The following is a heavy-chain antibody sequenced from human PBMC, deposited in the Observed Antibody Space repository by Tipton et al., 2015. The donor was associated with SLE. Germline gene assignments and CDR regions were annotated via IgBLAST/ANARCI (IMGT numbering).Heavy chain of an antibody. D-gene: IGHD2-21*01. J-gene: IGHJ4*02. Sequence: TLSLTCSVSGVSISSGDYYWSWIRQHPGKGLEWIGYIDVSGTTYHNPSLKSRVTISVDTSKNQFSLKLSSVTAADTAVYYCARSPSRNVAFDYWGQGTLVTVSS. CDR3: ARSPSRNVAFDY. CDR1: GVSISSGDYY. V-gene: IGHV4-31*03. CDR2: IDVSGTT.